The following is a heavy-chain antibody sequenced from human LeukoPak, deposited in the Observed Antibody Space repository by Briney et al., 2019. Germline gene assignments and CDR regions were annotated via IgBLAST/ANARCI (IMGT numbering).Heavy chain of an antibody. CDR3: ARGFLGGPPGVVNWFDP. V-gene: IGHV4-31*03. CDR2: IYYSGSA. J-gene: IGHJ5*02. Sequence: SETLSLTCTVSGGSISSGGYYWSWIRQHPGKGLEWIGYIYYSGSAYYNPSLKSRVTISVDTSKNQFSLKLSSVTAADTAVYYCARGFLGGPPGVVNWFDPWGQGTLVTVSS. D-gene: IGHD3-10*01. CDR1: GGSISSGGYY.